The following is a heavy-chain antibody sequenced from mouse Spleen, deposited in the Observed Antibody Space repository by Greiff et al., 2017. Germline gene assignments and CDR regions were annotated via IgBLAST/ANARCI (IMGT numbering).Heavy chain of an antibody. CDR2: IYPRSGNT. V-gene: IGHV1-81*01. D-gene: IGHD1-2*01. J-gene: IGHJ4*01. CDR1: GYTFTSYG. Sequence: VKLQESGAELARPGASVKLSCKASGYTFTSYGISWVKQRTGQGLEWIGEIYPRSGNTYYNEKFKGKATLTADKSSSTAYMELRSLTSEDSAVYFCAHHGPDAMDYWGQGTSVTVSS. CDR3: AHHGPDAMDY.